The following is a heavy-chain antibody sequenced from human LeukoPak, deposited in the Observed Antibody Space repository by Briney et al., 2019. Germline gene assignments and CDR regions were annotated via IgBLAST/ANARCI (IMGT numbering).Heavy chain of an antibody. CDR2: IYPGDSET. CDR1: GYSFTSYW. J-gene: IGHJ3*02. CDR3: AAIRSYSDAFDI. D-gene: IGHD2-21*01. Sequence: PGESLKISCKGSGYSFTSYWIGWVRQMPGKGLEWMGIIYPGDSETRYTPSFQGQVTFSGDKSINTAYLQWSSLKTSDTAIYYCAAIRSYSDAFDIWGQGTMVTVTS. V-gene: IGHV5-51*01.